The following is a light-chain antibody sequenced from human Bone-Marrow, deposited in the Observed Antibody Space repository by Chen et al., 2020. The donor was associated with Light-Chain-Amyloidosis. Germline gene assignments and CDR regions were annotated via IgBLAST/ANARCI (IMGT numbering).Light chain of an antibody. V-gene: IGLV3-25*03. CDR3: QSADSSGTYEVI. CDR2: RDT. J-gene: IGLJ2*01. Sequence: SYELPPPPSVSVSPGQTARITCSGDDLPTKYAYWYQQKPGQAPVLVINRDTERPSGISERFSGSSSGTTATLTISGVQAEDEADYHCQSADSSGTYEVIFGGGTKLTVL. CDR1: DLPTKY.